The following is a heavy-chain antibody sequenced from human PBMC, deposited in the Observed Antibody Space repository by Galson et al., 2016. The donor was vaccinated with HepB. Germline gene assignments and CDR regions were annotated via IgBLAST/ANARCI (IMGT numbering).Heavy chain of an antibody. Sequence: QSGAEVKKPGESLKISCKGSGYSFTPYWIGWVRQMPGKGLEWMGMIYPGDSDTRYSPSFQGQVTISADQSINTAYLQWSSLEASDTAMYYCARTVSIAAAGGADYWGQGTLVTVSS. D-gene: IGHD6-13*01. CDR2: IYPGDSDT. J-gene: IGHJ4*02. CDR3: ARTVSIAAAGGADY. CDR1: GYSFTPYW. V-gene: IGHV5-51*01.